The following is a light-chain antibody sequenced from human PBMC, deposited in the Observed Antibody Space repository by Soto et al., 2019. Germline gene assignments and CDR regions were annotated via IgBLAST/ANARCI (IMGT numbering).Light chain of an antibody. CDR2: TNN. Sequence: QSELTQPPSASGALGHRVTISCFGSTSNIGTNTVNWYQQFPGTAPKLLIYTNNRRPSGVPARFSGSKSDTSASLGISGLQSEDEADYYCAAWDDSLNGWVFGGGTKLTVL. CDR3: AAWDDSLNGWV. J-gene: IGLJ3*02. V-gene: IGLV1-44*01. CDR1: TSNIGTNT.